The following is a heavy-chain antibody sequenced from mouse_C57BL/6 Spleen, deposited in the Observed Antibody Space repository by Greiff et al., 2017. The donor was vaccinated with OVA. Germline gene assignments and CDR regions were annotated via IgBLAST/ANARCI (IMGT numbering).Heavy chain of an antibody. D-gene: IGHD1-1*01. J-gene: IGHJ2*01. CDR2: INPSTGGT. Sequence: EVQLQQSGPELVKPGASVKISCKASGYSFTGYYMNWVKQSPEKSLEWIGEINPSTGGTTYNQKFKAKATLTVDKSSSTAYLQLKSLTSEDSAVYYCAREGATTVDLDYWGQGTTLTVSS. V-gene: IGHV1-42*01. CDR3: AREGATTVDLDY. CDR1: GYSFTGYY.